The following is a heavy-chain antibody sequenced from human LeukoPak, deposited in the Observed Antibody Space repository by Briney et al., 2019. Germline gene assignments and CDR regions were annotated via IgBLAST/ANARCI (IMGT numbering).Heavy chain of an antibody. J-gene: IGHJ5*02. CDR1: GGSISSGYN. CDR3: ARVTSRLGWFDP. V-gene: IGHV4-38-2*02. CDR2: ISHSGST. D-gene: IGHD1-14*01. Sequence: PSETLSLTCTVSGGSISSGYNWGWIRQPPGKGLEWIGSISHSGSTYYKPSLKSRVTISVDTSKNQFSLKLRSVTATDTAVYYCARVTSRLGWFDPWGQGTLVTVSS.